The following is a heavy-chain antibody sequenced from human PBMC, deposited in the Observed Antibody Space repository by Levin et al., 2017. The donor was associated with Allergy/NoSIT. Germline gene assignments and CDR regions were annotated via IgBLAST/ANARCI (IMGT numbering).Heavy chain of an antibody. CDR2: INSDGSST. Sequence: GESLKISCGASGFTFSSYWMHWVRQAPGKGLVWVSRINSDGSSTSYADSVKSRFTISRDNAKNTLYLQMNSLRAEDTAVYYCARGFYSGSYYTLWYWGQGTLVTVSS. D-gene: IGHD1-26*01. CDR1: GFTFSSYW. CDR3: ARGFYSGSYYTLWY. V-gene: IGHV3-74*01. J-gene: IGHJ4*02.